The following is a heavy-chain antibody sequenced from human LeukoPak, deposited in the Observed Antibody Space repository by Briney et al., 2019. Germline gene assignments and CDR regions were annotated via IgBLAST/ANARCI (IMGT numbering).Heavy chain of an antibody. V-gene: IGHV3-23*01. Sequence: GGSLRLSCAASRFTFYSYTMYWIRQAPGKGLEWVSGISASGASTYYADSVKGRFTISRDNSNNTLYLQMNSLRVEDTAVYYCLRGDRRDYWGQGTLVTVSS. J-gene: IGHJ4*02. CDR2: ISASGAST. CDR1: RFTFYSYT. CDR3: LRGDRRDY.